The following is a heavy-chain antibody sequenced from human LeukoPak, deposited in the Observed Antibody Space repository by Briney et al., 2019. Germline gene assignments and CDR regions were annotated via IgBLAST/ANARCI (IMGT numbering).Heavy chain of an antibody. Sequence: GGSLRPSCAASGFTFSSYGMHWVRQAPGKGLEWVAVISYDGSNKYYADSVKGRFTISRDNSKNTLYLQMNSLRAEDTAVYYCAKGVTNDYWGQGTLVTVSS. V-gene: IGHV3-30*18. CDR3: AKGVTNDY. J-gene: IGHJ4*02. CDR2: ISYDGSNK. D-gene: IGHD4-17*01. CDR1: GFTFSSYG.